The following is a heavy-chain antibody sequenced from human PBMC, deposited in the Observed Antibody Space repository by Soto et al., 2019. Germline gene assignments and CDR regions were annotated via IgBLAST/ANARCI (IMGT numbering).Heavy chain of an antibody. CDR3: AREGPRIAAAGQYYYGMDV. Sequence: QVQLVQSGAEVKKPGSSVKVSCKASGGTFSSYAISWVRQAPGQGLEWMGGIIPIFGTANYAQKFQGRVTITADESTSTPYMELSSLRSEDTAVYYCAREGPRIAAAGQYYYGMDVWGQGTTVTVSS. CDR1: GGTFSSYA. D-gene: IGHD6-13*01. V-gene: IGHV1-69*01. CDR2: IIPIFGTA. J-gene: IGHJ6*02.